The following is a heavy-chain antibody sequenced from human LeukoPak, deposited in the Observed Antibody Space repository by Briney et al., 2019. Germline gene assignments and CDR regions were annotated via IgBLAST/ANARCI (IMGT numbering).Heavy chain of an antibody. CDR2: INFDGTST. D-gene: IGHD4/OR15-4a*01. V-gene: IGHV3-74*01. CDR1: GFILSSYW. CDR3: ARANNFDY. Sequence: GGSLRLSCAGSGFILSSYWLRWVRQAPGKGLVWVSRINFDGTSTNYADFVKGRFTISRDNAKNTLYLQMNNLKAEDTAVYYCARANNFDYWGQGTLVTVSS. J-gene: IGHJ4*02.